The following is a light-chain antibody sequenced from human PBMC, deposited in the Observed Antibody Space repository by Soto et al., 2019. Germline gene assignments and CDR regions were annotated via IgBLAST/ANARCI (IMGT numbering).Light chain of an antibody. J-gene: IGKJ4*01. CDR2: GAS. V-gene: IGKV3-20*01. CDR3: QQYGSSSPLT. Sequence: IVLTQSPGTLSLSPGERATLSCRASQSVTSSYLAWYQQKPGQAPRLLIYGASSRATGIPDRFSGSGSGTDFSLIISRLEPEDFAVYYCQQYGSSSPLTFGGGTKVEIK. CDR1: QSVTSSY.